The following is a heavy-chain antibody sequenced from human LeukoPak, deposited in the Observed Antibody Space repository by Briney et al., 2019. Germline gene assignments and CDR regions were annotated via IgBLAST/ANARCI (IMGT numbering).Heavy chain of an antibody. CDR1: GFTFSSYW. Sequence: GGSLRLSCAASGFTFSSYWMHWVRQAPGKGLVWVSRINTDGSITNYADSVKGRFTISRDNAKNTLYLQMNSLRAEDTAVYYCASLTIFGVGGGQGTLVTVSS. CDR2: INTDGSIT. D-gene: IGHD3-3*01. V-gene: IGHV3-74*01. CDR3: ASLTIFGVG. J-gene: IGHJ4*02.